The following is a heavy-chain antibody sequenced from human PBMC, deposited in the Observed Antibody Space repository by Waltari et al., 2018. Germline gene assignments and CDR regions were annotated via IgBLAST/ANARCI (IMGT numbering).Heavy chain of an antibody. Sequence: QVQLVQSGAEVKKSGASVKVSCKASGYTFTIYYISWVRQAPGQGLEWMGWLSGNNGNTNYAQQLQGRVTMNTDTSTNTAYMELRSLGSDDTAVYDCARLSGSGGSYYFDNWGQGTLVTVSA. CDR3: ARLSGSGGSYYFDN. CDR1: GYTFTIYY. CDR2: LSGNNGNT. D-gene: IGHD3-10*01. J-gene: IGHJ4*02. V-gene: IGHV1-18*01.